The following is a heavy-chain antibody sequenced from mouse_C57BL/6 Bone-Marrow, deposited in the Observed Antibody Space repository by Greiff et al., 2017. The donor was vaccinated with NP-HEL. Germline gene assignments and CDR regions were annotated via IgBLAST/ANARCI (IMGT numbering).Heavy chain of an antibody. CDR2: IHPNSGST. D-gene: IGHD1-1*01. CDR3: AARRGGVIYFDY. CDR1: GYTFTSYW. V-gene: IGHV1-64*01. J-gene: IGHJ2*01. Sequence: QVQLQQPGAELVKPGASVKLSCKASGYTFTSYWMHWVKQRPGQGLEWIGMIHPNSGSTNYNEKFKSKATLTVDKSSSTAYMQLSSLTSEDSAVYYCAARRGGVIYFDYWGQGTTLTVSS.